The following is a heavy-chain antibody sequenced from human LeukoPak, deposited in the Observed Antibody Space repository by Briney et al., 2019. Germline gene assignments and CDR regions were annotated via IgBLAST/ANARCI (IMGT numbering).Heavy chain of an antibody. CDR3: ARNDFGSGWLGDY. J-gene: IGHJ4*02. D-gene: IGHD6-19*01. V-gene: IGHV3-23*01. CDR1: GFTFMNYA. CDR2: ISGSGGST. Sequence: GGSLRLSCATSGFTFMNYAMSWVRQAPGKGLEWVSGISGSGGSTYYADSLKGRFIISRDTSKNTLFLQMNSLRAEDTALYYCARNDFGSGWLGDYWGQGTLVTVFS.